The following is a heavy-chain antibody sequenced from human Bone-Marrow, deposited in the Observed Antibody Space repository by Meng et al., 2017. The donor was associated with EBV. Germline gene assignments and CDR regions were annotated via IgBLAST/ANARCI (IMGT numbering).Heavy chain of an antibody. CDR3: ARGDYGGFSNPFF. V-gene: IGHV1-69*01. CDR2: IIPIFGTA. D-gene: IGHD4-23*01. Sequence: QVQGVESGAKVKKPGSSGKVSCKASGGTFSSYAISWVRQAPGQGLEWMGGIIPIFGTANYAQKFQGRVTITADESTSTAYMELSSLRSEDTAVYYCARGDYGGFSNPFFWGQGTLVTVSS. J-gene: IGHJ4*02. CDR1: GGTFSSYA.